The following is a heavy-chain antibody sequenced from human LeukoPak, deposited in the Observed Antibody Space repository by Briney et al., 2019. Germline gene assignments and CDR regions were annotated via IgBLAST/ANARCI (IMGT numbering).Heavy chain of an antibody. D-gene: IGHD3-10*01. J-gene: IGHJ6*03. CDR2: MNPNSGNT. CDR3: ARAWFGELPPANYYYYMDV. CDR1: GYTFTSYY. V-gene: IGHV1-8*03. Sequence: GASVKVSCKASGYTFTSYYMHWVRQAPGQRLEWMGWMNPNSGNTGYAQKFQGRVTITRNTSISTAYMELSSLRSEDTAVYYCARAWFGELPPANYYYYMDVWGKGTTVTVSS.